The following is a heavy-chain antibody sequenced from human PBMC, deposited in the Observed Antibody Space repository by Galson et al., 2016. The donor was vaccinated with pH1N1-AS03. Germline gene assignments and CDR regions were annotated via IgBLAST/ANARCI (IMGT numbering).Heavy chain of an antibody. CDR1: GFSLSNYW. J-gene: IGHJ4*02. V-gene: IGHV3-7*01. CDR2: INKDGSEK. CDR3: ARLPRGPWRVDY. D-gene: IGHD3-10*01. Sequence: SLRLSCAVSGFSLSNYWMTWVRQAPGQGLEWVANINKDGSEKSYVDSVKGRFTISRDTAKNSVFQQMKSVRVEDRAVYYCARLPRGPWRVDYWGQGTLVTVSS.